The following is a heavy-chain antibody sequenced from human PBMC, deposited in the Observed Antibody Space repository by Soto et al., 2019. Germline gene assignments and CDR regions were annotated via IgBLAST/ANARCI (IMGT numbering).Heavy chain of an antibody. CDR2: ISWNRGSI. J-gene: IGHJ4*02. V-gene: IGHV3-9*01. Sequence: EVQLVEPGGGLVKPGRSLRLSCAASGFTFDDYAMHWVRQAQGQGLEWVSGISWNRGSIGYADSVKGRFTISRDNAKNSLYLQMNSLRAEDTALYYCAKDMGKVTNYCDYWGQGTLVTVSS. D-gene: IGHD1-26*01. CDR1: GFTFDDYA. CDR3: AKDMGKVTNYCDY.